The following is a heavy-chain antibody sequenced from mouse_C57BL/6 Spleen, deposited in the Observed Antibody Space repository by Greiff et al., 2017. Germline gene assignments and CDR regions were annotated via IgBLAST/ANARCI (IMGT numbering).Heavy chain of an antibody. V-gene: IGHV1-81*01. CDR1: GYTFTSYG. J-gene: IGHJ2*01. D-gene: IGHD1-1*01. CDR2: IYPRSGNT. Sequence: VQLQQSGAELARPGASVKLSCKASGYTFTSYGISWVKQRTGQGLEWIGEIYPRSGNTYYNEKFKGKATLTADKSSSTAYMELRSLTSEDSAVYFCASSYYYGSPLDYWGQGTTLTVSS. CDR3: ASSYYYGSPLDY.